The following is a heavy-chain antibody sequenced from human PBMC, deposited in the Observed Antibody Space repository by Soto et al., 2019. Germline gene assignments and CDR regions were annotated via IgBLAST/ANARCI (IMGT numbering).Heavy chain of an antibody. J-gene: IGHJ4*02. CDR1: GYTFTMYD. D-gene: IGHD3-22*01. CDR3: ARVYDSSGYYFAY. Sequence: GASVKVSCKAAGYTFTMYDINCVRQSTLQGLEWMGCMNPNSGNTGYAQKFQGRVTITADESTSTAYMGLSSLRSEDTAVYYCARVYDSSGYYFAYWGQGTLVTVSS. CDR2: MNPNSGNT. V-gene: IGHV1-8*03.